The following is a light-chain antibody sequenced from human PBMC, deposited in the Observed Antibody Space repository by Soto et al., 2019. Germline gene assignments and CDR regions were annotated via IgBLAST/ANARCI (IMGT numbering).Light chain of an antibody. CDR2: AAS. J-gene: IGKJ1*01. V-gene: IGKV1-8*01. CDR3: QQYYSYPWT. CDR1: QGISSY. Sequence: AIRMTQSPSSLSASTGDRVPITCRASQGISSYLAWYQQNPGKAPKLLIYAASTLQSGVPSRFSGSGSGTDFTLTISCLQSEDFATYYCQQYYSYPWTFGQGTKVDIK.